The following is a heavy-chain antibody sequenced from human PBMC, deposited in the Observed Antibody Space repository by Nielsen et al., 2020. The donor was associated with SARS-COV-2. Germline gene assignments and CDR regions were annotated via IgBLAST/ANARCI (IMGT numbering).Heavy chain of an antibody. CDR3: ARDGNNWNYGGMDV. J-gene: IGHJ6*02. CDR2: ISSSSSTI. D-gene: IGHD1-7*01. Sequence: VRQAPGKGLEWVSYISSSSSTIYYADSVKGRFTISRDNAKNSLYLQMNSLRAEDTAVYYCARDGNNWNYGGMDVWGQGTTVTVSS. V-gene: IGHV3-48*01.